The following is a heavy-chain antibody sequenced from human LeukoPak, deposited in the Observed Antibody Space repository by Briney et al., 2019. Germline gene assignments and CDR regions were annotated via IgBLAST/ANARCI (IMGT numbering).Heavy chain of an antibody. V-gene: IGHV4-34*01. CDR2: INRSGSA. Sequence: SETLSLTCAVYGGSFSGYYWSWIRQPPGKGLEWIGEINRSGSANYNPSLKSRVTISVDTSKNQFSLKLSSVTAADTTVYYCARHNRIPMVRGVMRWFDPWGQGTLVTVSS. D-gene: IGHD3-10*01. J-gene: IGHJ5*02. CDR1: GGSFSGYY. CDR3: ARHNRIPMVRGVMRWFDP.